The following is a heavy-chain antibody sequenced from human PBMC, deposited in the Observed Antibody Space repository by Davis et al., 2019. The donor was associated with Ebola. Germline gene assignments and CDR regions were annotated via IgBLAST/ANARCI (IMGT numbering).Heavy chain of an antibody. J-gene: IGHJ6*02. CDR3: AKDLGVLRFLESYGMDV. CDR2: ISYDGSNK. CDR1: GFTFSSHG. V-gene: IGHV3-30*18. Sequence: GESLKISCAASGFTFSSHGMHWVRQAPGKGLEWVAVISYDGSNKYYADSVKGRFTISRDNSKNTLYLQMNSLRAEDTAVYYCAKDLGVLRFLESYGMDVWGQGTTVTVSS. D-gene: IGHD3-3*01.